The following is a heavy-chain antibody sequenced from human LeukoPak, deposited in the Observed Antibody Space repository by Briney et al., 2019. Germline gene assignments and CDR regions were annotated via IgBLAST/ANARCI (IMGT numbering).Heavy chain of an antibody. D-gene: IGHD1-26*01. J-gene: IGHJ4*02. CDR2: ISSSGTYI. CDR1: TFTFSSYN. CDR3: VRDRGSYRPIDY. V-gene: IGHV3-21*01. Sequence: GGSLRLSCAASTFTFSSYNMNWVRQAPGKGLEWVSSISSSGTYIYYRDSVKGRFTISRDIAEDSLYLEMNSLRVEDTAIYYCVRDRGSYRPIDYWGQGTLVTVSS.